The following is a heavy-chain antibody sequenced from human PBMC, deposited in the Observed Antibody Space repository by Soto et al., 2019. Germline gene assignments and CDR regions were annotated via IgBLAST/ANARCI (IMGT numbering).Heavy chain of an antibody. J-gene: IGHJ4*02. CDR3: ARGGTLTTRDYTVTTEFDY. CDR1: GYTFTGYY. D-gene: IGHD4-17*01. V-gene: IGHV1-2*04. Sequence: ASVKVSCKASGYTFTGYYMHWVRQAPGQGLEWMGWINPNSGGTNYAQKFQGWVTMTRDTSISTAYMELSRLRSDDTAVYYCARGGTLTTRDYTVTTEFDYWGQGTLVTVSS. CDR2: INPNSGGT.